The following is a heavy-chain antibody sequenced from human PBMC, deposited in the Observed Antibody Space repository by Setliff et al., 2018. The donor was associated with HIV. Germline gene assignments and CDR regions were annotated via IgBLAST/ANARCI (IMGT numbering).Heavy chain of an antibody. CDR2: IYTSGST. CDR1: GDFISSGSYY. D-gene: IGHD3-3*01. Sequence: SETLSLTCIVSGDFISSGSYYWTWIRQPAGKGLEWIGHIYTSGSTNYNPSLKSRVTISKDTSKNQFSLILSSVTAADTAVYYCARTYYDFWSGYYSYYYYMDVWGKGTTVTVS. J-gene: IGHJ6*03. CDR3: ARTYYDFWSGYYSYYYYMDV. V-gene: IGHV4-61*09.